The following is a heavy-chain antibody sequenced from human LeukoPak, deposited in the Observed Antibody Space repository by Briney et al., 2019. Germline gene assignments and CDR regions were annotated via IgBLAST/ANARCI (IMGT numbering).Heavy chain of an antibody. J-gene: IGHJ4*02. CDR1: TFSINYGRY. V-gene: IGHV4-38-2*01. Sequence: PSETLSLTCAVSTFSINYGRYWGWTRQPPGKGLEWIGSVYHSGTTYYNPSLKSRLTISVDTSNNQLSLNLRSVTAADTAVYYCGRCLRTAGIDFWGQGTLVTVSS. CDR2: VYHSGTT. CDR3: GRCLRTAGIDF.